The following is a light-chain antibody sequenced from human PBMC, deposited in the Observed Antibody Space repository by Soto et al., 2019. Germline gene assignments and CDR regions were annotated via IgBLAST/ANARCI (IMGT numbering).Light chain of an antibody. J-gene: IGKJ4*01. CDR2: AAS. Sequence: AIQLTQSPSSLSASVGDRVTITCRASQGISSAFAWYQQKPGKAPKLLIYAASSLETGVPSRFSGSGSGTDYTLTISNLQPEDFAPYYCQQFYSYPLTYGGGTQVEIK. CDR1: QGISSA. CDR3: QQFYSYPLT. V-gene: IGKV1-13*02.